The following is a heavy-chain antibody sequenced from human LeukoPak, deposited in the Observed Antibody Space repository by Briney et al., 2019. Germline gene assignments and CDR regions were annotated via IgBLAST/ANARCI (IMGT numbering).Heavy chain of an antibody. V-gene: IGHV3-73*01. CDR2: IRSKANSYAT. Sequence: GGSLRLSCAASGFTFSGSAMHWVRQASGKGLEWVGRIRSKANSYATAYAASVKGRFTISRDNSKNTLYLQMNSLRAEDTAVYYCAKRAGAYYDNTLYYFDYWGQGTLVTVSS. CDR3: AKRAGAYYDNTLYYFDY. CDR1: GFTFSGSA. D-gene: IGHD3-22*01. J-gene: IGHJ4*02.